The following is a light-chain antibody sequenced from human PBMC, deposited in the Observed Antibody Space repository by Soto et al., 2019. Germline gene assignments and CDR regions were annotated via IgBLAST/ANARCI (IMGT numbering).Light chain of an antibody. V-gene: IGKV3-20*01. J-gene: IGKJ1*01. Sequence: EIVLTQSPGTLSLSPGERATLSCRASQSVSSSYLAWYQQKPGQAPRRLIDGASSRATGIPDRFSGSGSGTDFTLTISRLEPEDFAVYYCQRYGSSPRTLGQGTKVEIK. CDR3: QRYGSSPRT. CDR2: GAS. CDR1: QSVSSSY.